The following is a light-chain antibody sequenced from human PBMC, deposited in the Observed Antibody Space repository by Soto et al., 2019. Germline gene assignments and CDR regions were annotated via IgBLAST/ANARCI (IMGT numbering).Light chain of an antibody. CDR2: DVS. Sequence: QSVLTQPASVSGSPGQSITISCTGTSSDVGGYNYVSWYQQHPGKAPKLMIYDVSNRPSGVSNRSSGSKSGNTASLTISGLQAEDEADYYCSSYTSNVVFGGGTKLTVL. CDR3: SSYTSNVV. V-gene: IGLV2-14*01. CDR1: SSDVGGYNY. J-gene: IGLJ2*01.